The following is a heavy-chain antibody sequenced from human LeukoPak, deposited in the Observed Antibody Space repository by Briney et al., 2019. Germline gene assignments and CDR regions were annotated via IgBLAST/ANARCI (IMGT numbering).Heavy chain of an antibody. D-gene: IGHD4-17*01. V-gene: IGHV3-23*01. Sequence: GGSLRLSCAASGFTFSSNGMSWVRQAPGKGLEWVSSITGSGGNTYYADSVKGRFTISRDNSKNTLYLQMNSLRANDTAVYYCTKRSSTVTPKTYYFDYWCQGTLVTVSS. CDR3: TKRSSTVTPKTYYFDY. CDR2: ITGSGGNT. J-gene: IGHJ4*02. CDR1: GFTFSSNG.